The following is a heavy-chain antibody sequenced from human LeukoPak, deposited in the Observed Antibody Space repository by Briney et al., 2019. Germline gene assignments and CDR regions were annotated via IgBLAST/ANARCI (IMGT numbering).Heavy chain of an antibody. CDR3: ARLDEVATRTFDY. CDR1: GFTFSSYE. J-gene: IGHJ4*02. Sequence: GGSLRLSCAASGFTFSSYEMNWVRQAPGKGLQWVSYISSSGSPIYYADSVKGRFTISRDNAKNSLYLQMNNMRAEDTGVYYCARLDEVATRTFDYWGQGTLVTVSS. V-gene: IGHV3-48*03. CDR2: ISSSGSPI. D-gene: IGHD1-26*01.